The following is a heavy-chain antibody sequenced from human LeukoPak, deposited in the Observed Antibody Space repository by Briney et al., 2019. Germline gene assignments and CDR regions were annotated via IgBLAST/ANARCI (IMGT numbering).Heavy chain of an antibody. D-gene: IGHD1-26*01. CDR3: ARGGLGSGSYTFFDY. Sequence: ASVKVSCKASGYTFTNYYMHWVRQAPGQGLEWMAWINPNSGGTNYAQKFQGRVTMTRDPSISTAYMELSRLRSDDTAVYYCARGGLGSGSYTFFDYWGQGTLVTVSS. V-gene: IGHV1-2*02. CDR2: INPNSGGT. CDR1: GYTFTNYY. J-gene: IGHJ4*02.